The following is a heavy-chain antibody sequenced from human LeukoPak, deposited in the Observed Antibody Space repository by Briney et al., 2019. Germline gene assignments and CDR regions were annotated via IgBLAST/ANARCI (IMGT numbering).Heavy chain of an antibody. Sequence: GGSLRLSCSASGFTFSNYAIHWVRQAPGKGLEYVSTISDNGGNTNYADPVKGRFTISRDNSKNTLHLQMSSLRPEDTAVYYCVKAAGSWYGYFDYWGQGTLVTVSS. CDR2: ISDNGGNT. CDR3: VKAAGSWYGYFDY. J-gene: IGHJ4*02. CDR1: GFTFSNYA. D-gene: IGHD6-13*01. V-gene: IGHV3-64D*06.